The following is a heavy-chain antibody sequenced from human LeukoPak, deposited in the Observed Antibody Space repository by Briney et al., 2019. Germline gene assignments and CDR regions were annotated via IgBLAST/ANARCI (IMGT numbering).Heavy chain of an antibody. CDR1: GYSISSGYF. D-gene: IGHD6-19*01. Sequence: SETLSLTCTVSGYSISSGYFWGWIRQPPGKGLEWIAIIHSGESPYYSPSLESRVTMAIDTSKNQLSLKLNSVTAADTAVYYCASGGGVRTGSGWRPGNWFDPWGQGTLVIVSS. CDR2: IHSGESP. CDR3: ASGGGVRTGSGWRPGNWFDP. J-gene: IGHJ5*02. V-gene: IGHV4-38-2*02.